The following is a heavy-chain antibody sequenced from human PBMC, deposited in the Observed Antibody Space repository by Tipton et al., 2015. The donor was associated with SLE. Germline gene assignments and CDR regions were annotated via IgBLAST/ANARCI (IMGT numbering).Heavy chain of an antibody. J-gene: IGHJ5*02. Sequence: TLSLTCTVSGGSIGNYYWSWIRQPPGKGLEWIGYIYYTGSTNYNPSLESRVTISVDTAKNQFTLNLSSVTAADTAVYYCARGYYYDTTGYRSWMDPWGQGTLVTVSS. D-gene: IGHD3-22*01. V-gene: IGHV4-59*08. CDR2: IYYTGST. CDR1: GGSIGNYY. CDR3: ARGYYYDTTGYRSWMDP.